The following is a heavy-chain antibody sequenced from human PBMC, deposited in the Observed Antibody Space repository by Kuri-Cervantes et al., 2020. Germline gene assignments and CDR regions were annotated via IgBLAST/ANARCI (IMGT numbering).Heavy chain of an antibody. CDR2: ISWNSGSI. D-gene: IGHD5-18*01. CDR1: GFTFDDYA. V-gene: IGHV3-9*01. CDR3: AREWDPDTAMVNGGAFDI. J-gene: IGHJ3*02. Sequence: SLKISCAASGFTFDDYAMHWVRQAPGKGLEWVSGISWNSGSIGYADSVKGRFTISRDNSKNTLYLQMNSLRAEGTAVYYCAREWDPDTAMVNGGAFDIWGQGTMVTVSS.